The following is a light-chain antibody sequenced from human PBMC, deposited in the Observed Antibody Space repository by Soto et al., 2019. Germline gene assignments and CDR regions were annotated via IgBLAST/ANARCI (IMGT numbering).Light chain of an antibody. CDR2: DAS. J-gene: IGKJ2*03. CDR1: QSVNNY. V-gene: IGKV3-11*01. Sequence: EIVLTQSPGTLSLSPGERATLSCRASQSVNNYLAWYQQKPGQAPRLLIYDASNRATSIPARFSGSGCGTDFTLSISSLGPEDFAVYYCQQDESFGQGTKPETK. CDR3: QQDES.